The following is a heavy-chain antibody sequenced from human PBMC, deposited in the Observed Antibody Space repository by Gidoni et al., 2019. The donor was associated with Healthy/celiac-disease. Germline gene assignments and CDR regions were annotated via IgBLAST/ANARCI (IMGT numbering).Heavy chain of an antibody. Sequence: QVQLQESGPGLVKPSETLSLTCAVSGYSISSGYSRGWIRQPPGKGLELFGSIYHSGSTYYHPYLKGRVTISVDTSKNQFSLKLSSVTAADTAVYYCAREGLVWFRESLTYYFDYWGQGTLVTVSS. D-gene: IGHD3-10*01. J-gene: IGHJ4*02. CDR2: IYHSGST. V-gene: IGHV4-38-2*02. CDR1: GYSISSGYS. CDR3: AREGLVWFRESLTYYFDY.